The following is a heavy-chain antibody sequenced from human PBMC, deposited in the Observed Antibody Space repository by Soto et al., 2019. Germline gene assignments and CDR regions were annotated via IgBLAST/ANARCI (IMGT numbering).Heavy chain of an antibody. D-gene: IGHD6-19*01. CDR1: GFTFSAYY. CDR2: ISSSGSTI. J-gene: IGHJ4*02. CDR3: ARDRYSTAWIDGY. Sequence: PGGSLSLSCAPSGFTFSAYYMSSIRQAPKKGLEWVSYISSSGSTIYYADSVKGRFTISRDNAKNSLYLQMNSLRAEDTAVYYCARDRYSTAWIDGYWGQGTLVTVSS. V-gene: IGHV3-11*01.